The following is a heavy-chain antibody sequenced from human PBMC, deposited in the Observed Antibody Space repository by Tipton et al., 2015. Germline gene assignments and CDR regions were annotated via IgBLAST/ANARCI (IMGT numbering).Heavy chain of an antibody. CDR1: GGSISSRSYY. D-gene: IGHD5-24*01. V-gene: IGHV4-39*07. CDR2: IYYSGNI. J-gene: IGHJ6*02. Sequence: TLSLTCTVSGGSISSRSYYWGWIRQPPGKGLEWIGSIYYSGNIYYNLSLKSRVTISVDTSKNQFSLKLSSVTAADTAVYYCARDLEHGMDVWGQGTTVTVSS. CDR3: ARDLEHGMDV.